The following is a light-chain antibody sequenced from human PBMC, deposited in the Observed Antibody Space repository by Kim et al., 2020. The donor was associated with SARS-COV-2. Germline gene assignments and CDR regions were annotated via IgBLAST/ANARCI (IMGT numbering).Light chain of an antibody. Sequence: PYVEDRVTLTCVASQGISSWLGWYQRRPGKAPKVLIYEASKLRSGVPSRFSGGGSGTDFTLTINSLQHEDFATYYCQQTHSFPLPFGGGAKVDSK. CDR3: QQTHSFPLP. CDR2: EAS. V-gene: IGKV1D-12*01. J-gene: IGKJ4*01. CDR1: QGISSW.